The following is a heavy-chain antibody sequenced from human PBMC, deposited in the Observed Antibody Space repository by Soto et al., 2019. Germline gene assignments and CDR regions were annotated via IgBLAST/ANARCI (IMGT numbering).Heavy chain of an antibody. V-gene: IGHV3-23*01. D-gene: IGHD2-21*01. CDR3: AKDAIYNDGLWLMDS. J-gene: IGHJ5*02. CDR1: TSGFGGSNY. Sequence: GGSLRLSCAASTSGFGGSNYMTWVRQAPGKGMECVCGMTGSGGQIHYSDSVRGRFTISKDTSKNTLYLQMSSLRDEDTAMYYCAKDAIYNDGLWLMDSWGQGTLVTVSS. CDR2: MTGSGGQI.